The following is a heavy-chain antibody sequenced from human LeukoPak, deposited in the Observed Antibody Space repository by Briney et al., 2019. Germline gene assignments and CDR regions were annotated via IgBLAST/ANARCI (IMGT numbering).Heavy chain of an antibody. CDR3: ATKALYYYDSSGYTFDY. V-gene: IGHV1-46*03. CDR1: GYTFTSYY. CDR2: INPSGGST. J-gene: IGHJ4*02. D-gene: IGHD3-22*01. Sequence: ASVKVSCKASGYTFTSYYMHWVGQAPGQGLEWMGIINPSGGSTSYAQKFQGRVTMTRDTSTSTVYMELSSLRSEDTAVYYCATKALYYYDSSGYTFDYWGQGTLVTVSS.